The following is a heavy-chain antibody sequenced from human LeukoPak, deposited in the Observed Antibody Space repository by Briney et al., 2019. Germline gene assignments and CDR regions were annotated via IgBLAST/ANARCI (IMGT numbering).Heavy chain of an antibody. CDR2: IIPIFGTA. CDR3: AGNEGYSYGQYYFDY. CDR1: GYTFTSYY. J-gene: IGHJ4*02. Sequence: GASVKVSCKASGYTFTSYYMHWVRQAPGQGLEWMGGIIPIFGTANYAQKFQGRVTITADESTSTAYMELSSLRSEDTAVYYCAGNEGYSYGQYYFDYWGQGTLVTVSS. D-gene: IGHD5-18*01. V-gene: IGHV1-69*13.